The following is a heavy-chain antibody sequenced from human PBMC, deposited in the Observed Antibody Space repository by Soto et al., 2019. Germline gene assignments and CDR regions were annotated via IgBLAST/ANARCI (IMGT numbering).Heavy chain of an antibody. J-gene: IGHJ6*02. Sequence: QVQLVQSGAEVKKPGSSVKVSCKASGGTFSSYAISWVRQAPGQGLEWMGGIIPIFGTANYAQKFQGRVTITADKSTSTAYMELSSLRSEDTAVYYCARDRVMIFGAYYYYGMDVWGQGTTVTVSS. CDR3: ARDRVMIFGAYYYYGMDV. CDR1: GGTFSSYA. V-gene: IGHV1-69*06. D-gene: IGHD3-3*01. CDR2: IIPIFGTA.